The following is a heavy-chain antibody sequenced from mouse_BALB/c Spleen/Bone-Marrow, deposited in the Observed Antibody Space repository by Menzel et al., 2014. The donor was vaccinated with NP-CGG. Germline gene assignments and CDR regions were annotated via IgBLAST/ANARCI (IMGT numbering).Heavy chain of an antibody. J-gene: IGHJ3*01. CDR2: IYPGNVNT. CDR1: GYTFTSYY. V-gene: IGHV1S56*01. CDR3: ARDYRYDAWFAY. Sequence: VQLQQSGPELVKPGASVRISRKASGYTFTSYYIHWVEQRPGQGLEWIGWIYPGNVNTKYNEKFKGKATLTADKSSSTAYMQLSSLTSEDSAVYFCARDYRYDAWFAYWGQGTLVTVSA. D-gene: IGHD2-14*01.